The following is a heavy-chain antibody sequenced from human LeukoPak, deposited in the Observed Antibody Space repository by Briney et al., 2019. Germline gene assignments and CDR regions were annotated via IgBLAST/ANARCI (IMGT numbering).Heavy chain of an antibody. J-gene: IGHJ4*02. CDR1: GYTFTSYA. CDR2: ISAYNGNT. CDR3: ARDQVGATDFDY. Sequence: ASVKVSCKASGYTFTSYAMHWVRQAPGQRLEWMGWISAYNGNTNYAQKLQGRVTMTTDTSTSTAYMELRSLRSDDTAVYYCARDQVGATDFDYWGQGTLVTVSS. V-gene: IGHV1-18*01. D-gene: IGHD1-26*01.